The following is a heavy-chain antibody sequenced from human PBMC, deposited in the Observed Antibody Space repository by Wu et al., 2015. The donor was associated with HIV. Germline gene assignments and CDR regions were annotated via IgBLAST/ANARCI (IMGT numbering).Heavy chain of an antibody. D-gene: IGHD5-12*01. CDR1: GGTFSTYA. CDR3: ARNTDSVATSLYSLGV. Sequence: QVQLLQSGAEVKKPGSSVRVSCKASGGTFSTYAISWVRQAPGQGLEWMGGINPLFGTTKHTQKFQDRVTFTTDESKTTAYMELRSLRSDDTAVYYCARNTDSVATSLYSLGVWGQGTTVTVSS. J-gene: IGHJ6*02. CDR2: INPLFGTT. V-gene: IGHV1-69*05.